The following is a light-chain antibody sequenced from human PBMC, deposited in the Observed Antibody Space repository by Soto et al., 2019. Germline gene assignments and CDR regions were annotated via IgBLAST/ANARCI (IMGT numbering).Light chain of an antibody. V-gene: IGKV3-20*01. Sequence: EIVLTQSPGTLSLSPGERATLSCRASQSVSISYLAWYQQKPGQAPRLLIYGPSSRATVIPDRFSGSGSGTDFTLTISRLEPEDFAVYYCQQYGSSPITFGQGTRLEIK. CDR3: QQYGSSPIT. CDR1: QSVSISY. J-gene: IGKJ5*01. CDR2: GPS.